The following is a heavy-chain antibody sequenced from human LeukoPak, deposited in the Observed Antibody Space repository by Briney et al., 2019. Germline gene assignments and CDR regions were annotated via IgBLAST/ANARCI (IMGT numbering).Heavy chain of an antibody. Sequence: SETLSLTCTLSGGSIRSSSYYWGWIRQPPGKALEWIGSISYSGSTYYNPSLKSRVTISVDTSKTQFSLKLSSVTAADTAVYYCARLSLYNTLDYWGQGTLVTVSS. CDR2: ISYSGST. V-gene: IGHV4-39*01. CDR3: ARLSLYNTLDY. CDR1: GGSIRSSSYY. J-gene: IGHJ4*02. D-gene: IGHD1-1*01.